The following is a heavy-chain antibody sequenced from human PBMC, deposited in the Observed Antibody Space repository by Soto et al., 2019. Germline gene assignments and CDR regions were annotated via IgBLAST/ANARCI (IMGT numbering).Heavy chain of an antibody. CDR2: ISGSGGST. J-gene: IGHJ6*03. D-gene: IGHD3-9*01. CDR1: GFTFSSYA. V-gene: IGHV3-23*01. CDR3: AKASYYDILTGYSYYYYMDV. Sequence: EVQLLESGGGLVQPGGSLRLSCAASGFTFSSYAMSWVRQAPGKGLEWVSAISGSGGSTYYADSVKGRFTISRDKSKNTLYLQMNSLRAEDTAVYYCAKASYYDILTGYSYYYYMDVWGKGTTVTVSS.